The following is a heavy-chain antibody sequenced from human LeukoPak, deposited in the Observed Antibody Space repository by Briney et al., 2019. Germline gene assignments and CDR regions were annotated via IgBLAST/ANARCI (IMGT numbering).Heavy chain of an antibody. D-gene: IGHD4-17*01. CDR3: ARVRAGGRATVTTGDAFDI. J-gene: IGHJ3*02. Sequence: EASVKVSCKASGYTFTSYDINWVRQATGQELEWMGWMNPNSGNTGYAQKFQGRVTMTRNTSISTAYMELSSLRSEDTAVYYCARVRAGGRATVTTGDAFDIWGQGTMVTVSS. CDR2: MNPNSGNT. V-gene: IGHV1-8*01. CDR1: GYTFTSYD.